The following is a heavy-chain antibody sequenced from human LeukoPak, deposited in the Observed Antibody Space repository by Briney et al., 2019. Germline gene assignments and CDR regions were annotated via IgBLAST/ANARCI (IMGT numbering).Heavy chain of an antibody. CDR2: ISSDGSII. D-gene: IGHD6-19*01. V-gene: IGHV3-74*01. CDR1: GFSFSSYW. J-gene: IGHJ4*02. Sequence: GGSLRLSCAASGFSFSSYWMHWVRQAPGKGLVWVSRISSDGSIINYAGSVKGRFTISRDNAKNTLYLESNSLRAEDTAVYYCARPAVAGLRAGGYDYWGQGTLVTVSS. CDR3: ARPAVAGLRAGGYDY.